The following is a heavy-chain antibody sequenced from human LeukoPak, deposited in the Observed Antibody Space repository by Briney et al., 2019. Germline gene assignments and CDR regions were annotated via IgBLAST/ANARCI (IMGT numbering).Heavy chain of an antibody. CDR3: AKDLAWFGELLDHGYYGMDV. J-gene: IGHJ6*02. V-gene: IGHV3-30*18. D-gene: IGHD3-10*01. Sequence: GGSLRLSCAASGFTFSSYGMHWVRQAPGKGLEWVAVISYGGSNKYYADSVKGRFTISRDNSKNTLYLQMNSLRAEDTAVYYCAKDLAWFGELLDHGYYGMDVWGQGTTVTVSS. CDR2: ISYGGSNK. CDR1: GFTFSSYG.